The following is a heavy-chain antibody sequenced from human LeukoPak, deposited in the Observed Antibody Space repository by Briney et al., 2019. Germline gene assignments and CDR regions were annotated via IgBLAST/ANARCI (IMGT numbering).Heavy chain of an antibody. CDR2: ISAYNGNT. V-gene: IGHV1-18*01. J-gene: IGHJ4*02. CDR3: ARDLARLRRIAVAGTFDY. D-gene: IGHD6-19*01. CDR1: GYTFTSYG. Sequence: GASVKVSCKASGYTFTSYGISWVRQAPGQGLEWMGWISAYNGNTNYAQKLQGRVTMTTDTSTSTAYMELRSLRSDDTAVYYCARDLARLRRIAVAGTFDYWGRGTLVTVSS.